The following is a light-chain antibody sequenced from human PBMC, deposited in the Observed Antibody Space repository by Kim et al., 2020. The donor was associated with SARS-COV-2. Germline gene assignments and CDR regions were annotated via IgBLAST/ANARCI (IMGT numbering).Light chain of an antibody. CDR1: QSLVDRTNNKSS. V-gene: IGKV4-1*01. Sequence: IVMTQSPDSLTLSLGARATINCKSSQSLVDRTNNKSSLAWYQQKPGQPPKLLIYWASTRESGVPDRFSGSGSATDFTLTINSLEAEDVAVYYCQQYYSLTIFGGGTKVDIK. CDR2: WAS. CDR3: QQYYSLTI. J-gene: IGKJ4*01.